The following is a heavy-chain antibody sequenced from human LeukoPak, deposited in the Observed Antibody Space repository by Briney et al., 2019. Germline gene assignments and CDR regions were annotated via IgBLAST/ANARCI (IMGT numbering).Heavy chain of an antibody. V-gene: IGHV4-34*01. D-gene: IGHD5-18*01. Sequence: SETLSLTCAVYGGSFSGYYWSWIRQPPGKGLEWIGEIYHSGSTNYNPSLKSRVTISVDKSKNQFSLKLSSVTAADTAVYYCARFGRKTDTAMVMGFDYWGQGTLVTVSS. J-gene: IGHJ4*02. CDR3: ARFGRKTDTAMVMGFDY. CDR1: GGSFSGYY. CDR2: IYHSGST.